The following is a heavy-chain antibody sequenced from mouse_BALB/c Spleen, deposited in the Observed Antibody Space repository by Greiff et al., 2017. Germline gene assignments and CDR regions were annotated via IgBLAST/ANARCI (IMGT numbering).Heavy chain of an antibody. CDR3: ARQGGDGYYDWFAY. D-gene: IGHD2-3*01. CDR2: ISSGSSTI. CDR1: GFTFSSFG. Sequence: EVMLVESGGGLVQPGGSRKLSCAASGFTFSSFGMHWVRQAPEKGLEWVAYISSGSSTIYYADTVKGRFTISRDNPKNTLFLQMTSLRSEDTAMYYCARQGGDGYYDWFAYWGQGTLVTVSA. J-gene: IGHJ3*01. V-gene: IGHV5-17*02.